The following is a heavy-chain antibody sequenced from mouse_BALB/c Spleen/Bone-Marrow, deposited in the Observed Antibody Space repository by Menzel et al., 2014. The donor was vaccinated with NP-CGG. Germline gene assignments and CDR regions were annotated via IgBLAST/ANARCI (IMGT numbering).Heavy chain of an antibody. CDR1: GYAFTNYL. D-gene: IGHD2-4*01. Sequence: QVHVKQSGAELVRSGASVKVSCKASGYAFTNYLIEWVKQRPGQGLEWIGVINPGSGGTNYNEKFKGKATLTADKSSSTAYMQLSSLTSDDSAVYFCARDGDYDEGYAMDYWGQGTSVTVSS. J-gene: IGHJ4*01. CDR2: INPGSGGT. CDR3: ARDGDYDEGYAMDY. V-gene: IGHV1-54*01.